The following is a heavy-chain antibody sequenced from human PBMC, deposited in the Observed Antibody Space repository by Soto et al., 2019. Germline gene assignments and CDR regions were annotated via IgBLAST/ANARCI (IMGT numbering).Heavy chain of an antibody. V-gene: IGHV1-46*01. Sequence: GASVKVSCKASGYTFTSSYMHWVRQAPGQGLEWMGIINPSGGSTSYAQKFQGRVTMTRDTSTSTVYMELSSLRSEDTAVYYCARDSQPDNWFDPWGQGTLVTVSS. CDR2: INPSGGST. J-gene: IGHJ5*02. CDR1: GYTFTSSY. CDR3: ARDSQPDNWFDP.